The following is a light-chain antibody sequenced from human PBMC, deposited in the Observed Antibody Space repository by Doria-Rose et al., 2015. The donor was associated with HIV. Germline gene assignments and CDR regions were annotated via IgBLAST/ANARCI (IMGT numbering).Light chain of an antibody. J-gene: IGKJ3*01. Sequence: DIQVTQSPESLGMSLGERATLNCKSNQSLLYTSKNYLARYQQKPGQPHKLLIYWASTRQSGVPAQFSGSGYGTDFTLTISSLEAEDVAVYYCQQYYDTPSFGPGTTVDIK. V-gene: IGKV4-1*01. CDR2: WAS. CDR1: QSLLYTSKNY. CDR3: QQYYDTPS.